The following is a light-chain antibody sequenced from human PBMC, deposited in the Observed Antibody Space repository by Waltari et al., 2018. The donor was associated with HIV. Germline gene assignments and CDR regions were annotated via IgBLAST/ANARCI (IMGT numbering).Light chain of an antibody. CDR3: QQTYRTPQT. CDR1: QNIDNY. V-gene: IGKV1-39*01. CDR2: ITS. J-gene: IGKJ1*01. Sequence: DIQITQSPPSLSASVGDTVMITCRASQNIDNYLNWYQQKPGKAPKLLIYITSNLQSGVPSRFSGSGSGTDFTLTISGLQRDDFASYFCQQTYRTPQTFGQGTKVEIK.